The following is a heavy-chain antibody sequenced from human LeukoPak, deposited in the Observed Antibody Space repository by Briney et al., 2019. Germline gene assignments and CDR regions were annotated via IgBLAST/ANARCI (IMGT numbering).Heavy chain of an antibody. J-gene: IGHJ1*01. Sequence: KPSETLSLTCAVSGGSISSSNWWSWVRQPPGKGLEWIGEIYHSGSTNYNPSLKSRVTISVDKSKNQFSLKLSSVTAADTAVYYCARDLTKAVANPGSEYFQHWGQGTLVTVSS. CDR2: IYHSGST. D-gene: IGHD6-19*01. CDR3: ARDLTKAVANPGSEYFQH. CDR1: GGSISSSNW. V-gene: IGHV4-4*02.